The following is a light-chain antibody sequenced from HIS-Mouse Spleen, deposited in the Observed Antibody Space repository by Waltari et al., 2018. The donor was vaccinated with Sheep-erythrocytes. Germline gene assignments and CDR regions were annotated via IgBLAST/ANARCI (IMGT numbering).Light chain of an antibody. CDR3: CSYAGSYTVV. Sequence: QSALTQPPSASGSPGQSVTISCTGTSSDVGGYNYVSWYQQHPGKAPKLMIYEGSKRPSGVPDRFSGSKSGNTASLTISGLQAEDEADYYCCSYAGSYTVVFGGGTKLTVL. J-gene: IGLJ2*01. CDR2: EGS. CDR1: SSDVGGYNY. V-gene: IGLV2-8*01.